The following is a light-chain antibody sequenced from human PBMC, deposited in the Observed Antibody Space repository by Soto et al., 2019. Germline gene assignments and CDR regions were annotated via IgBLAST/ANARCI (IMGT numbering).Light chain of an antibody. V-gene: IGKV3-15*01. CDR3: QQYNNWPGT. CDR1: QSVSSN. CDR2: GAS. Sequence: EIVMTQSPATLSVSPGERATFSCRASQSVSSNLAWYQQKPGQAPRLLMYGASTRATGFPARFSGSGSGTEFTLTISSLQSEDFAVYYCQQYNNWPGTFGQGTKVDIK. J-gene: IGKJ1*01.